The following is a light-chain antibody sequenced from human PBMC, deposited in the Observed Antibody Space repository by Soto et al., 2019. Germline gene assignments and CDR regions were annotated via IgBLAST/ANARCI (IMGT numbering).Light chain of an antibody. CDR1: QSISNN. Sequence: IVMTQSPATLSVSPGEGSTLSCRASQSISNNLAWYQHKPGQAPRVLIYGASSRATGIPDRFSGSGSGTDFTLTISSLQPEDVATYYCQKYNSAPLTFGGGTKVDI. J-gene: IGKJ4*01. CDR3: QKYNSAPLT. CDR2: GAS. V-gene: IGKV3D-15*01.